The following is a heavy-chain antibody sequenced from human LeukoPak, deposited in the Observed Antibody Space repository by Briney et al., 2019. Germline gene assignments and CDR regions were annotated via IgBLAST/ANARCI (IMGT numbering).Heavy chain of an antibody. CDR1: GGSISSSSYY. D-gene: IGHD4-17*01. CDR2: IYYSGST. V-gene: IGHV4-39*02. CDR3: ARDDYGDYISAY. J-gene: IGHJ4*02. Sequence: PSETLSLTCTVSGGSISSSSYYWGWIRQPPGKGLEWIGSIYYSGSTYYNPSLKSQVTISVDTSKNQFSLKLSSVTAADTAVYFCARDDYGDYISAYWGQGTLVTVSS.